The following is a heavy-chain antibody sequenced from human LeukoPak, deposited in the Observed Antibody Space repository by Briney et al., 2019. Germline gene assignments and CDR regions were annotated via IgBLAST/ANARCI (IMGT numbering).Heavy chain of an antibody. CDR3: SRESGAFCPFGY. CDR2: ISLAGQT. J-gene: IGHJ4*02. D-gene: IGHD1-26*01. Sequence: SETLSLTCGVSGGSISGTNWWSWVRQPPGQGLEWIGEISLAGQTYYNPSLNGRVTMSLGKSSNQLSLNLTSVTAADTATYYCSRESGAFCPFGYWGQGTLVIVSS. CDR1: GGSISGTNW. V-gene: IGHV4/OR15-8*02.